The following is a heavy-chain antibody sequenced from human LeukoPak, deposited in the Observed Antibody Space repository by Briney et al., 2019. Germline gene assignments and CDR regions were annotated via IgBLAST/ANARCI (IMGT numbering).Heavy chain of an antibody. D-gene: IGHD2-2*01. Sequence: SETLSLTCAVSGDSITSSRWWNWVRQAPGKGLEWIGETHHGGSTNYNPSLKSRVTISVDKSKNQFSLKMNSVTAADTAVYYCARSRSTPTYYGMDVWGQGTTVTVSS. CDR2: THHGGST. J-gene: IGHJ6*02. V-gene: IGHV4-4*02. CDR1: GDSITSSRW. CDR3: ARSRSTPTYYGMDV.